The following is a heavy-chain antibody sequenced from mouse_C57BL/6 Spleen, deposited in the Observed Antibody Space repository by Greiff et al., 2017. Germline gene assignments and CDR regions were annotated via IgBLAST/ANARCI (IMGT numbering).Heavy chain of an antibody. CDR1: GFTFSSYA. V-gene: IGHV5-4*01. J-gene: IGHJ2*01. CDR2: ISDGGSYT. Sequence: EVQLVESGGGLVKPGGSLKLSCAASGFTFSSYAMSWVRQTPEKRLEWVATISDGGSYTYYPDNVKGRFTISRDNAKNNLYLQMSHLKSEDTAMYDCARRPLPPYYFDYWSQGTTLTVSS. CDR3: ARRPLPPYYFDY.